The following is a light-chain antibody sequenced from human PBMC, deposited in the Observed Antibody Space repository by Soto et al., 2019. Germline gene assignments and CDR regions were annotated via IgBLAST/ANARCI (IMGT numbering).Light chain of an antibody. CDR3: QQYDSLPFT. Sequence: DIQMTQSPSSLSASIGDRVFIACRASRDIINHLNWFQQKPGKAPKLLSYDASHLQTWVPSRFKTLGTRSEFTLTISNLQPEDSATYFCQQYDSLPFTFGQGTWLEI. CDR2: DAS. CDR1: RDIINH. V-gene: IGKV1-33*01. J-gene: IGKJ2*01.